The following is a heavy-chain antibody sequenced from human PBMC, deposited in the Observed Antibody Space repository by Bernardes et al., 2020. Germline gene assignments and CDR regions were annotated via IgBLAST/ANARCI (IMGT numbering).Heavy chain of an antibody. D-gene: IGHD4-17*01. CDR2: IFYSGST. J-gene: IGHJ5*02. Sequence: SEALSLTCTVSGGSISSSNYYWGWLRQPPGKGLEWIGSIFYSGSTNYNPSLKSRVTMSVDTSKNQFSLKLSSVTAADTAVYYCARHRTVTTDWFDPWGQGTLVTVSS. V-gene: IGHV4-39*01. CDR1: GGSISSSNYY. CDR3: ARHRTVTTDWFDP.